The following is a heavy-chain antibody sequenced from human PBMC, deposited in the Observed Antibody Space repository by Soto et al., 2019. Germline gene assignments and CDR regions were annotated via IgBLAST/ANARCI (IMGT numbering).Heavy chain of an antibody. D-gene: IGHD3-10*01. CDR2: VIPIFQTP. J-gene: IGHJ4*02. CDR1: GGSFSDYT. Sequence: QAQLVQSGAEVKKPGSSVKVSCKASGGSFSDYTINWVRQAPGQGLEWMGGVIPIFQTPTYAQNLQGRVTITADESTSTAYMELNSLTSGDTAVYYCARVSRGPIDNWGQGTLVTVSS. V-gene: IGHV1-69*01. CDR3: ARVSRGPIDN.